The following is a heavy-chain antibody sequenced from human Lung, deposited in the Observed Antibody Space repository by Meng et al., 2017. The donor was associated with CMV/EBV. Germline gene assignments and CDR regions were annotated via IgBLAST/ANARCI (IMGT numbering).Heavy chain of an antibody. V-gene: IGHV3-30*04. CDR3: ARGYQLFNYFDY. CDR1: GFTFSSYA. J-gene: IGHJ4*02. D-gene: IGHD1-1*01. CDR2: LSYDGSNK. Sequence: GGSXRLXCEASGFTFSSYAMHWVRQAPGKGLEWVAVLSYDGSNKFYADSVKGRFTISRDNSKNTLFLQMNRLRAEDTAVYYCARGYQLFNYFDYWGQGRLVTVSS.